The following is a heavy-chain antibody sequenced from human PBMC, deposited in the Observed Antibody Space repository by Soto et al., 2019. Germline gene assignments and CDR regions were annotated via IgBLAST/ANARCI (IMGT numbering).Heavy chain of an antibody. CDR2: MNPNSGNT. V-gene: IGHV1-8*01. CDR1: GYTFTSYD. Sequence: GASVKVSCKASGYTFTSYDINWVRQATGQGLEWMGWMNPNSGNTGYAQKFQGRVTMTRNTSISTAYMELSSLRSEDTAVYYCATSYDFWSGYYPYWGQGTLVTVSS. J-gene: IGHJ4*02. D-gene: IGHD3-3*01. CDR3: ATSYDFWSGYYPY.